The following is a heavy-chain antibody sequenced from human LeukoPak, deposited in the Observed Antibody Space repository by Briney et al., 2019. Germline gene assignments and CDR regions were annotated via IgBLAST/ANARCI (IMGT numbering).Heavy chain of an antibody. V-gene: IGHV4-59*01. CDR2: IYYSGST. CDR1: GGSISSYY. J-gene: IGHJ5*02. D-gene: IGHD2-15*01. Sequence: SETLSLTCTVSGGSISSYYWSWIRQPPGKGLEWIGYIYYSGSTNYNPSLKSRVTISVDTSKNQFSLKQSSVTAADTAVYYCARVPVIEVAATDWFDPWGQGTLVTVSS. CDR3: ARVPVIEVAATDWFDP.